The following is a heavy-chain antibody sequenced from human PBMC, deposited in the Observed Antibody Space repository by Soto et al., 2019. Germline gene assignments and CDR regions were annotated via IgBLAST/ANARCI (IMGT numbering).Heavy chain of an antibody. J-gene: IGHJ4*02. V-gene: IGHV3-23*01. D-gene: IGHD2-8*01. CDR2: ISGSGGST. CDR1: GFTFSSYA. CDR3: AKGASGYCTNGVCYTDY. Sequence: EVQLLESGGGLVQPGGSLRLSCAASGFTFSSYAMSWVRQAPGKGLEWVSAISGSGGSTYYADSVKGRFTISRDNSKNTLYLQMNSLRAEDMAVYYCAKGASGYCTNGVCYTDYWGQGTLVTVSS.